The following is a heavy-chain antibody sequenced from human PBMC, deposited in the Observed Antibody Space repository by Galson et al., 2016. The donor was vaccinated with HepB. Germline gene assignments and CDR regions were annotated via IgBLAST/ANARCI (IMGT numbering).Heavy chain of an antibody. V-gene: IGHV3-23*01. D-gene: IGHD2-2*01. CDR1: GFTFSNYV. CDR2: ISGSGTNT. Sequence: SLRLSCAASGFTFSNYVMNWVRQAPGKGLEWVSAISGSGTNTYYEDSVKGRFTISRDNSKNTLYLQMISLRAEDTAVYYCARDRGFYSSTWDWGQGTLVTVSS. CDR3: ARDRGFYSSTWD. J-gene: IGHJ4*02.